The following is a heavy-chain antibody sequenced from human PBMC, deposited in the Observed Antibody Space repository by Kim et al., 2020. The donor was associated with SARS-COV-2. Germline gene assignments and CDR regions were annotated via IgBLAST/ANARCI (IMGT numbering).Heavy chain of an antibody. D-gene: IGHD3-3*01. CDR2: INPTGDGT. V-gene: IGHV1-46*04. J-gene: IGHJ4*02. Sequence: ASVKVSCKASGYTFSDYFLHWVRQAPGQGLEWMAVINPTGDGTNYAQMWRGRVTVTRDSSASTVYMDLSGLTSDDTATYYCAREPPLTGRFYRWGQGTLV. CDR3: AREPPLTGRFYR. CDR1: GYTFSDYF.